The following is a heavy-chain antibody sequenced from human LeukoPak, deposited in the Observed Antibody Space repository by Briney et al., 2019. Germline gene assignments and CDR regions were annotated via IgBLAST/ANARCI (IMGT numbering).Heavy chain of an antibody. V-gene: IGHV3-21*01. D-gene: IGHD2-15*01. CDR2: ISSSSTYI. CDR3: ARDIDYYYYMDV. J-gene: IGHJ6*03. CDR1: GFTFSGYS. Sequence: GGSLRLSCAASGFTFSGYSMNWVRQAPGKGLEWVSSISSSSTYIYYADSVKGRFTISRDNAKNSLYLQMNSLRAEDTAVYCCARDIDYYYYMDVWGKGTTVTISS.